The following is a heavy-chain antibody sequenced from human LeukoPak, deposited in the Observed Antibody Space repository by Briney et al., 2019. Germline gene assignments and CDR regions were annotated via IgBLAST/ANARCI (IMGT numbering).Heavy chain of an antibody. CDR2: INWNGGST. CDR3: ARDTGYDFWSGYYPVDY. CDR1: GFTFDDYG. D-gene: IGHD3-3*01. V-gene: IGHV3-20*04. J-gene: IGHJ4*02. Sequence: PGGSLRLSCAASGFTFDDYGMGWVRQAPGKGLGWVSGINWNGGSTGYADSVKGRFTISRDNAKNSLYLQMNSLRAEDTALYYCARDTGYDFWSGYYPVDYWGQGTLVTVSS.